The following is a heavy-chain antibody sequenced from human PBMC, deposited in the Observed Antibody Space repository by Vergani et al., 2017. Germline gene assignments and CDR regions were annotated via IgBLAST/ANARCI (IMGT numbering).Heavy chain of an antibody. Sequence: QVQLVQSGAEVKKPGASVKVSCKVSGYTLTELSMHWVRQAPGKGLEWMGGFDPEDGETIYAQKFQGRVTMTEDTSTDTDYMELSGLRSEDTDVYYCATEGIAAAGHQNFDYWGQGTLVTVSS. CDR3: ATEGIAAAGHQNFDY. D-gene: IGHD6-13*01. V-gene: IGHV1-24*01. CDR1: GYTLTELS. CDR2: FDPEDGET. J-gene: IGHJ4*02.